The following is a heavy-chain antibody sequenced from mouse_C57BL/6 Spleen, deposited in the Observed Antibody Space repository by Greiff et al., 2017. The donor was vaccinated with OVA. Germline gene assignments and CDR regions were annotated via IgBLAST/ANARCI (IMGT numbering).Heavy chain of an antibody. V-gene: IGHV1-9*01. CDR1: GYTFTGYW. CDR3: ARNYCYGYDGELAY. CDR2: ILPGSGST. Sequence: QVQLQQSGAELMKPGASVKLSCKATGYTFTGYWIEWVKQRPGHGLEWIGEILPGSGSTNYNAQFKGTATFTADTSSNTAYMQLSSLTTEDSAIYYCARNYCYGYDGELAYWGQGTLVTVSA. J-gene: IGHJ3*01. D-gene: IGHD2-2*01.